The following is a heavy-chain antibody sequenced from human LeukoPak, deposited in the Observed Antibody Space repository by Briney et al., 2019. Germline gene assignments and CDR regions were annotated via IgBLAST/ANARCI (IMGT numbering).Heavy chain of an antibody. Sequence: GGSLRLSCAASGFNFITAAMTCVRQAPGKGLEWVSLIGSSGGSTYYAASVKRGFTISRDNSNHTLSLQMNSLRVEDTAIYYCVKDIQLSTWGLGTMVTVSS. J-gene: IGHJ3*01. CDR3: VKDIQLST. CDR1: GFNFITAA. D-gene: IGHD5-24*01. CDR2: IGSSGGST. V-gene: IGHV3-23*01.